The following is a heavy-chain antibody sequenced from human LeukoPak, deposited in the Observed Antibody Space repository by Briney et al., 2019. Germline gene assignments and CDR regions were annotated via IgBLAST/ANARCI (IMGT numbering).Heavy chain of an antibody. D-gene: IGHD3-9*01. J-gene: IGHJ4*02. CDR2: VSGSGGRT. Sequence: GGSLRLSCAASGFTFNSYAMSGVRQAPGKGLEWVSVVSGSGGRTYYADSVKGRFTISRDNSKNTLYLQVNSLRAEDTAVYYCAKGTYDILSSFDYWGQGTLVTVSS. CDR3: AKGTYDILSSFDY. V-gene: IGHV3-23*01. CDR1: GFTFNSYA.